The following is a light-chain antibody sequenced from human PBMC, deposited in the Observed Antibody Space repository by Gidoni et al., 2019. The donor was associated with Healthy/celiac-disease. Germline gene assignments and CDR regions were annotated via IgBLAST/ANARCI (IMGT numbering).Light chain of an antibody. CDR2: DAS. J-gene: IGKJ1*01. CDR1: QSVSSY. Sequence: PGERATLSCRASQSVSSYLAWYQQKPGQAPRLLIYDASNRATGIPARFSGSGSGTDFTLTISSLEPEDFAVYYCQQRSNWWTFXQXTKVEIK. V-gene: IGKV3-11*01. CDR3: QQRSNWWT.